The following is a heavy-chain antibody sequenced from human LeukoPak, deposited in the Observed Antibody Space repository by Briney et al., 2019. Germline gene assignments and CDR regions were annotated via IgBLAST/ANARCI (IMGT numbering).Heavy chain of an antibody. Sequence: GGSLRLSCAGSGFTFSKFGMIWVRQAPGKGLEWVSGITWNRDKIGYGDSVKGRFTISRDNVKNVLYLQMNSLRPEDTALYYCAKDLSSAITSALVLDVWGQGTTVIVSS. CDR1: GFTFSKFG. CDR2: ITWNRDKI. CDR3: AKDLSSAITSALVLDV. J-gene: IGHJ6*02. V-gene: IGHV3-9*01. D-gene: IGHD3-22*01.